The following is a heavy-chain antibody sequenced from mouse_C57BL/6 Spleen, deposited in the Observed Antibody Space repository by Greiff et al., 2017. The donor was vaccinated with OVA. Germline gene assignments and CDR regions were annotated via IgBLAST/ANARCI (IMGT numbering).Heavy chain of an antibody. D-gene: IGHD1-1*01. CDR1: GFTFSSYA. CDR3: TREDKNYYGSGGYAMDY. J-gene: IGHJ4*01. CDR2: ISSGGDYI. Sequence: DVKLQESGEGLVKPGGSLKLSCAASGFTFSSYAMSWVRQTPEKRLEWVAYISSGGDYIYYADTVKGRFTISRDNARNTLYLQMSSLKSEDTVMYYCTREDKNYYGSGGYAMDYWGQGTSVTVSS. V-gene: IGHV5-9-1*02.